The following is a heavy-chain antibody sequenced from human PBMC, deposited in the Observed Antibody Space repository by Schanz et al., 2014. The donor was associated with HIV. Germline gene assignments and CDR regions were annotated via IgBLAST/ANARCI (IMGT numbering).Heavy chain of an antibody. D-gene: IGHD1-1*01. V-gene: IGHV1-2*02. CDR3: TINQYQLLPLDY. Sequence: QVQLVQSGAEVKKPGASVKVSCKASGYTFTDNYMHWVRQAPGQGLEWMGWINPNSGGTNFAQKVQGRGTLTRDTSMSTASVELTRLRSDDAAVYFCTINQYQLLPLDYWGQGTLVSVSS. CDR1: GYTFTDNY. CDR2: INPNSGGT. J-gene: IGHJ4*02.